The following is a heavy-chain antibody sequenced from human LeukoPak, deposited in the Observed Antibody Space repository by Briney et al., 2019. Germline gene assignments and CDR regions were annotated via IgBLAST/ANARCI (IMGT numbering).Heavy chain of an antibody. D-gene: IGHD5-18*01. V-gene: IGHV3-30-3*01. Sequence: PGGSLRLSCAASGLTFSSYAMHWVRQAPGKGLEWVAVISYDGSNKYYADSVKGRFTISRDNSKNTLYLQMNSLRAEDTAVYYCARSFGYSYGYIGYWGQGTLVTVSS. CDR2: ISYDGSNK. CDR3: ARSFGYSYGYIGY. CDR1: GLTFSSYA. J-gene: IGHJ4*02.